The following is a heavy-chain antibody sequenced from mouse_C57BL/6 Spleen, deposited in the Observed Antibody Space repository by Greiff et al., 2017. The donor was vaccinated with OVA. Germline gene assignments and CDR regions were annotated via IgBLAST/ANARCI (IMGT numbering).Heavy chain of an antibody. J-gene: IGHJ3*01. CDR1: GYTFTGYW. V-gene: IGHV1-9*01. D-gene: IGHD1-1*01. CDR2: ILPGSGST. CDR3: ARARVITTKSFAC. Sequence: QVQLQQSGAELMKPGASVKLSCKATGYTFTGYWIEWVKQRPGHGLEWIGVILPGSGSTNYNEKFKGKATFTADTSSNTAYMQHRSLTTEESVIYYCARARVITTKSFACWGQGTLVTVSA.